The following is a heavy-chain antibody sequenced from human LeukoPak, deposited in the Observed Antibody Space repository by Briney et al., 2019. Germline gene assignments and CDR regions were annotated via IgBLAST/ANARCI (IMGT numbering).Heavy chain of an antibody. CDR3: AKLWFGDGSPFDY. J-gene: IGHJ4*02. D-gene: IGHD3-10*01. Sequence: GASVKVSCKASGYTFTGYYMHWVRQAPRQGLEWMGWINPNSGGTNYAQKFQGRVTMTRDTSISTAYMELSRLRSDDTAVYYCAKLWFGDGSPFDYWGQGTLVTVSS. CDR1: GYTFTGYY. V-gene: IGHV1-2*02. CDR2: INPNSGGT.